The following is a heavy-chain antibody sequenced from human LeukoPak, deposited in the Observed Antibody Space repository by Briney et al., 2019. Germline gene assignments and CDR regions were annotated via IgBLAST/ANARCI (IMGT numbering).Heavy chain of an antibody. Sequence: ASVKVSCKASGYTFTSYYMHWVRQAPGQGLEWMGIINLSGGTTYYARKFQGRVTMTNDMSTSTVYMELSSLRSDDTAVYYCAFGSGSSDAFDIWGQGTMVTVSS. CDR3: AFGSGSSDAFDI. CDR2: INLSGGTT. CDR1: GYTFTSYY. V-gene: IGHV1-46*01. D-gene: IGHD1-26*01. J-gene: IGHJ3*02.